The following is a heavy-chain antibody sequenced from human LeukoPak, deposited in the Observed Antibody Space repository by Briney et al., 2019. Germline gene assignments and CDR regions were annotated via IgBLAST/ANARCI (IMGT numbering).Heavy chain of an antibody. Sequence: GGSLRLSCAASGFTFSYYTMSWVRQAPGKGLEWVSSISSTGSSIYNADSVKGRFTISRDNAKNSLYLQMSSLRVEDTAVYYCARDDVAWNDVHWFDPWGQGTLVTVAS. CDR3: ARDDVAWNDVHWFDP. CDR2: ISSTGSSI. CDR1: GFTFSYYT. J-gene: IGHJ5*02. V-gene: IGHV3-21*01. D-gene: IGHD1-1*01.